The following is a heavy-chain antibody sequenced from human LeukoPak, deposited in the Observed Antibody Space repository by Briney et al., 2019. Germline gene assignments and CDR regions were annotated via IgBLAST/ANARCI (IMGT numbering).Heavy chain of an antibody. V-gene: IGHV3-7*01. J-gene: IGHJ3*02. CDR3: ARDYYDAAFDI. Sequence: GSLRLSCAASGFTFSNYRMSWVRQAPGKGLEWVANIKQDGSEKYYVDSVKGRFTISRDNAKNSLYLQMNSLRAEDTAVYYCARDYYDAAFDIWGQGTMVTVSS. D-gene: IGHD3-22*01. CDR2: IKQDGSEK. CDR1: GFTFSNYR.